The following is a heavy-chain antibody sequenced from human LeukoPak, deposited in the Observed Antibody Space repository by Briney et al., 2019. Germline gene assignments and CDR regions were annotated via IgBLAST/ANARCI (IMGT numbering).Heavy chain of an antibody. D-gene: IGHD4-17*01. CDR1: GFTLNKYW. Sequence: GGSLRLSCEASGFTLNKYWMHWVRQAPGKGLVWVSRITGDGNDIVYADPVKGRFTVSRDDAKNTLFLQMNSLRVEDTAIYYCARDAYTTTSNWLDPWGQGTLVTVSS. J-gene: IGHJ5*02. V-gene: IGHV3-74*01. CDR2: ITGDGNDI. CDR3: ARDAYTTTSNWLDP.